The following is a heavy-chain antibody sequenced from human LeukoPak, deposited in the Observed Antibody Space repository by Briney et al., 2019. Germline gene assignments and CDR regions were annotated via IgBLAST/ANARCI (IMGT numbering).Heavy chain of an antibody. CDR2: INSDGSST. D-gene: IGHD1-7*01. CDR3: ARDYSKRWNWEIQGDP. V-gene: IGHV3-74*01. Sequence: GGSLRLSCAASGFTFSSHWMHWVRQGPGKGLVWVSRINSDGSSTTYADSVKGRFTMSRDNAKNTLYLQMNSLRAEDTAVYYCARDYSKRWNWEIQGDPWGQGTLVTVSS. J-gene: IGHJ5*02. CDR1: GFTFSSHW.